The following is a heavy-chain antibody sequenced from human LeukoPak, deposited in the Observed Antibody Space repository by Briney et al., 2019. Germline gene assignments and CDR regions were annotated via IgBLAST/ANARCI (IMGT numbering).Heavy chain of an antibody. Sequence: GGSLRLSCAASGFTFSDHYMDWVRQAPGKGLEWVGRTRNKANSNTTEYAASVKGRFTISRDDSKNSLYLQMNSLKTEDTAVYYCARELLRDDAFDIWGQGTMVTVSS. D-gene: IGHD1-26*01. CDR3: ARELLRDDAFDI. CDR2: TRNKANSNTT. V-gene: IGHV3-72*01. J-gene: IGHJ3*02. CDR1: GFTFSDHY.